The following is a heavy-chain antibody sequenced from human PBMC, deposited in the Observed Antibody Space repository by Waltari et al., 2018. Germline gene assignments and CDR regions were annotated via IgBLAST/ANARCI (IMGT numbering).Heavy chain of an antibody. CDR3: ARAEGRVGWFRES. CDR2: IYTSGTT. D-gene: IGHD3-10*01. Sequence: QVQLQESGPGLVKPSQTLSLTCTVSGGSISSGSYYWSWIRQPAGKGLEWIGYIYTSGTTNYNPPLMSRVTISVDTSKNQFSLKLSSVTAADTAVYYCARAEGRVGWFRESWGQGTLVTVSS. V-gene: IGHV4-61*09. J-gene: IGHJ5*02. CDR1: GGSISSGSYY.